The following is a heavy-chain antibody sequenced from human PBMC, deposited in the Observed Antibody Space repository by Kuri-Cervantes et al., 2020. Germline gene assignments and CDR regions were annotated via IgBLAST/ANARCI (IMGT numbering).Heavy chain of an antibody. Sequence: GGSLRLSCAASGFTFSSYWMHWVRQAPGKGLVWVSRINSDGSSTSYADSVRGRFTIFRDDAKKTLYLQMNSLRAEDTAVYYCARGALGRSNGSPGLWGQGTLVTVSS. CDR3: ARGALGRSNGSPGL. J-gene: IGHJ4*02. V-gene: IGHV3-74*01. CDR2: INSDGSST. D-gene: IGHD1-26*01. CDR1: GFTFSSYW.